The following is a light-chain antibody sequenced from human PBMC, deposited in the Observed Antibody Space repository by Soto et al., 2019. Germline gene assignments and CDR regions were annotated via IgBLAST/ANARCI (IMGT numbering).Light chain of an antibody. J-gene: IGKJ5*01. CDR3: QKLDNFPLT. V-gene: IGKV1-5*01. Sequence: DIQMTQSPSTLSGSVGDRVTITCRASQTISSWLAWYQQKPGKAPKLLIYAASTLQSGVPPRFSGSGSGTEFTLTISSLQPEDFASYYCQKLDNFPLTFGQGTRLEI. CDR1: QTISSW. CDR2: AAS.